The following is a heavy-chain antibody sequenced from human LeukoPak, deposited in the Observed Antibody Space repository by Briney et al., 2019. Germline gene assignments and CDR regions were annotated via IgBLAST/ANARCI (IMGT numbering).Heavy chain of an antibody. CDR3: ARVRVNYFDY. V-gene: IGHV3-48*03. CDR2: ISSSGSTI. J-gene: IGHJ4*02. D-gene: IGHD4-11*01. Sequence: PGGSLRLSCAASGFTFSSYEMNWVRQAPGKGLEWVSYISSSGSTIYYADSVKGRFTISRDNAKNSLYLQMNSLRAEDTAVHYCARVRVNYFDYWGQGTLVTVSS. CDR1: GFTFSSYE.